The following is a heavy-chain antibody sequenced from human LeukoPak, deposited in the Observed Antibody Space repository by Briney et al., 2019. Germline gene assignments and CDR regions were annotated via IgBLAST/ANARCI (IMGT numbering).Heavy chain of an antibody. V-gene: IGHV3-23*01. J-gene: IGHJ4*02. CDR1: GFTFRSHA. CDR3: AKDFRIGYSAHFDY. Sequence: GGSLRLSCVGSGFTFRSHALSWVRQAPEKGLEFVSGIYENGGTTYYADSVKGRFSISRDNSKNTLYLQMDSLRGEDTAVYYCAKDFRIGYSAHFDYWGQGALVTVSS. CDR2: IYENGGTT. D-gene: IGHD2-21*01.